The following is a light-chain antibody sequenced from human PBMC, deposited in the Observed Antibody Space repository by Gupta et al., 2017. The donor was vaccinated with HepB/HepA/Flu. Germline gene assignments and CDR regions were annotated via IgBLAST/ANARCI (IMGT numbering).Light chain of an antibody. CDR1: QSVSRY. CDR2: DAS. CDR3: QQRNHWPLFT. V-gene: IGKV3-11*01. Sequence: IVLTQSPATLSLSPGDRATLSCRASQSVSRYLAWYQQKPGQAPRLLIYDASNRATGIPARFSGSGCGTDFTLTISRREPEDFAVYYCQQRNHWPLFTFGRGTKVDIK. J-gene: IGKJ3*01.